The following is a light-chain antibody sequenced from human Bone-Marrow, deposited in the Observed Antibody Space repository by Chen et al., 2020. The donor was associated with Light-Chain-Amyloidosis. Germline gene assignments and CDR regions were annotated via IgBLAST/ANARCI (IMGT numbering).Light chain of an antibody. Sequence: SYVLTQPSSVSLAPGQTATIACVVNNIRSTSVHWYQRTPGLAPLLVVYDDSDRPSGIPERLSGSNSGNTATLTISRVEAGDEADYYCQVWDRSSDRPVFGGGTKLTVL. CDR2: DDS. J-gene: IGLJ3*02. CDR3: QVWDRSSDRPV. CDR1: NIRSTS. V-gene: IGLV3-21*02.